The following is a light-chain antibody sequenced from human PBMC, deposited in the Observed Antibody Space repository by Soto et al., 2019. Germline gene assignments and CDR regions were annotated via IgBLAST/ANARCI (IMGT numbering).Light chain of an antibody. V-gene: IGKV1-5*01. CDR2: DAS. Sequence: IQMTLSPSTLSASVGHRVTITCRASRSISSWLAWYQQKPGKAPKLLIYDASSLESGVPSRFSGSGSGTDFTLTISSLEPEDFAVYYCQQRSNWSPLTFGGGTKVDI. CDR1: RSISSW. CDR3: QQRSNWSPLT. J-gene: IGKJ4*01.